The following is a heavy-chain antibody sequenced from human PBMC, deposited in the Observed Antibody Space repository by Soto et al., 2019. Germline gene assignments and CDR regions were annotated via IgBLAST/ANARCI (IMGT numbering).Heavy chain of an antibody. J-gene: IGHJ6*02. V-gene: IGHV5-51*01. D-gene: IGHD1-1*01. CDR2: IYPGDSDT. CDR1: GYSFTSYW. Sequence: GESLKISCKGSGYSFTSYWIGWVRQMPGKGLEWMGIIYPGDSDTRYSPSFQGQVTISADKSISTAYLQWSSLKASDTAMYYCARHRPEPPDYYGMDVWGQGTTVTVSS. CDR3: ARHRPEPPDYYGMDV.